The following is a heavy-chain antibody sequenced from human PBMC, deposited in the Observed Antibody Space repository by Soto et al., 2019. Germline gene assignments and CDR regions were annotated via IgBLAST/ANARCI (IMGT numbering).Heavy chain of an antibody. Sequence: QVQLVQSGAEVKKPGSSVKVSCKASGGTFSSYAISWVRQAPGQGLEWMGGIIPIFGTANYAQKFQGRVTITADESKSTAYMELNSLRSEDTAVYYCARGVEDIVVVVAATPYFDYWGQGTLVTVSS. V-gene: IGHV1-69*01. D-gene: IGHD2-15*01. CDR2: IIPIFGTA. CDR3: ARGVEDIVVVVAATPYFDY. CDR1: GGTFSSYA. J-gene: IGHJ4*02.